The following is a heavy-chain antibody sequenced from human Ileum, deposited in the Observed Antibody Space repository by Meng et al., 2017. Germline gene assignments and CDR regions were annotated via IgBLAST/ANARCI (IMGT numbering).Heavy chain of an antibody. V-gene: IGHV4-4*02. CDR2: ISHSGSA. CDR1: SGSISSNTY. J-gene: IGHJ4*02. Sequence: QRRESDPGLVGPSGTLSLTCAVSSGSISSNTYWSWFRQPPGKGLEWIGQISHSGSAYYNPSLKSRVTMSVDKSKSQFSLMLTSVTAADTAIYYCARHGGYSQDFWGQGTLVTVSS. CDR3: ARHGGYSQDF. D-gene: IGHD4-23*01.